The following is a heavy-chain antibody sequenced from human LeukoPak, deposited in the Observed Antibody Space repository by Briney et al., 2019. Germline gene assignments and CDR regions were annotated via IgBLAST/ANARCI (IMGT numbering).Heavy chain of an antibody. CDR3: ARMNFDNSAYYYGALL. Sequence: SETLSLTCTVSGYSISSGYYWGWIRQPPGKGLEWIGSIYNSGSTYYNPSLKSRVTISVDTSKNQFSLKLSSVTAADTAMYYCARMNFDNSAYYYGALLWGQGTLVTVSS. CDR2: IYNSGST. V-gene: IGHV4-38-2*02. D-gene: IGHD3-22*01. J-gene: IGHJ4*02. CDR1: GYSISSGYY.